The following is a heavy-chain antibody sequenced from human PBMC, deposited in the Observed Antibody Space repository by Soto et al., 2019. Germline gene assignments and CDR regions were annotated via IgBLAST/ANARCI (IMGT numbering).Heavy chain of an antibody. V-gene: IGHV4-39*01. CDR3: ARQASY. Sequence: SETLSLTCNVSGVSISDTSYYWGWIRQPPGMGLEWIGTVYFTGKTFYNPSLKSRLTISVDRSKNQISLRLTSVSAADTAVYYCARQASYWGKGTLVTVSS. CDR1: GVSISDTSYY. J-gene: IGHJ4*02. CDR2: VYFTGKT.